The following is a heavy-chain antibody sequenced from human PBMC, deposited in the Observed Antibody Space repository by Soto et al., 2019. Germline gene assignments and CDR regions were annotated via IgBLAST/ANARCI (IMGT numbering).Heavy chain of an antibody. D-gene: IGHD4-17*01. Sequence: QVQLVQSGTAVKKPGSSVKVSCKASGGTFSTLAVSWVRQAPGQGLEWMGGIIPIYGRPAYAQKFQGRVTITADESTSRVYMELSSLSSEDTAVYYCARAPYEDYAVPEPNYFDSWGQGTLVTVSS. J-gene: IGHJ4*02. CDR2: IIPIYGRP. V-gene: IGHV1-69*01. CDR1: GGTFSTLA. CDR3: ARAPYEDYAVPEPNYFDS.